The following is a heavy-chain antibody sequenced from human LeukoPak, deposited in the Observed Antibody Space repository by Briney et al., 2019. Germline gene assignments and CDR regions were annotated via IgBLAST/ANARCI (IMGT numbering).Heavy chain of an antibody. D-gene: IGHD5-24*01. J-gene: IGHJ4*02. V-gene: IGHV3-30-3*01. CDR2: ISYDGSNK. CDR1: GFTFSSYA. CDR3: ARDFLRRDGYNWGGPKLSHFDY. Sequence: PGRSLRLSCAASGFTFSSYAMHWVRQAPGKGLEWVAVISYDGSNKYYADSVKGRFTISRDNSKNTLYLQMNSLRAEDTAVYYCARDFLRRDGYNWGGPKLSHFDYWGQGTLVTVSS.